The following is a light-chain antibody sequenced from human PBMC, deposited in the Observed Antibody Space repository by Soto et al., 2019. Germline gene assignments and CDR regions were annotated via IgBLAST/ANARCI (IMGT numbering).Light chain of an antibody. CDR3: QQYNSWPIT. V-gene: IGKV3-15*01. CDR2: RAS. J-gene: IGKJ5*01. Sequence: THTPSTLYVSLSQRYTVSSRASQSVSDNLAWYQQKPGQGPRLLVYRASTRTLGIPARFSGSESGTEFTLTISSLQSEDFAVYYCQQYNSWPITFGQGTRLEIK. CDR1: QSVSDN.